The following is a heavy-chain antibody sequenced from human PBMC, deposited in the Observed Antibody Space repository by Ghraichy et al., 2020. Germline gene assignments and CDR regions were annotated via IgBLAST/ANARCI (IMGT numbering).Heavy chain of an antibody. J-gene: IGHJ6*02. D-gene: IGHD3-16*01. CDR1: GDSLSSDY. CDR3: ARGVSVKYYGMDV. CDR2: TYYTGST. V-gene: IGHV4-59*01. Sequence: SETRSLTCTVSGDSLSSDYWSWIRQPPGKGLECIGYTYYTGSTHYNPSLKSRITISVDRSKNQISLRLRSVTAADTGVYYCARGVSVKYYGMDVWGQGTTVAVSS.